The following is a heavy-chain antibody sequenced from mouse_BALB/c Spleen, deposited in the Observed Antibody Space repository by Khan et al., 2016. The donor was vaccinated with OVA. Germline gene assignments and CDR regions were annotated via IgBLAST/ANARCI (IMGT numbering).Heavy chain of an antibody. J-gene: IGHJ2*01. CDR3: ARMAKTIN. V-gene: IGHV5-6-3*01. CDR2: INRNGGST. CDR1: GFTFSSYG. Sequence: EVQLVVSGGGLVQPGGSLKLSCAASGFTFSSYGMSWVRQTPDKRLELVATINRNGGSTYYPDSVKGRITISRDNAKNTLYLQMCSLKSEDTAMYYCARMAKTINWGQGTTRTVSA.